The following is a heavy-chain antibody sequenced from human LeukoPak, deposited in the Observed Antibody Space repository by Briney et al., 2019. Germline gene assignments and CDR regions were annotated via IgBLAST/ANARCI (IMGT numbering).Heavy chain of an antibody. CDR1: GYTFTGYY. D-gene: IGHD2-2*02. V-gene: IGHV1-2*02. CDR3: ARATGYCSSTSCYTAWFDP. Sequence: ASVKVSCKASGYTFTGYYMHWARQAPGQGLEWMGWINPNSGGTNYAQKFQGRVTMTRDTSISTAYMELSRLRSDDTAVYYCARATGYCSSTSCYTAWFDPWGQGTLVTVSS. J-gene: IGHJ5*02. CDR2: INPNSGGT.